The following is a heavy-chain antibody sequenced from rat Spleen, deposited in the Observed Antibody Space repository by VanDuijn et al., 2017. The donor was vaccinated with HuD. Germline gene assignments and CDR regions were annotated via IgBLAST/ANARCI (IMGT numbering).Heavy chain of an antibody. J-gene: IGHJ4*01. Sequence: EVQLVESGGGLVQPGRSLKLSCAASGFTFSDYAMALVRQAPKNSLEWVATIIYDGSCTYYRDSVQGRFTISRDNAKSTLDLQMDSLRSEDKATYYCARHYYDGTYYYYVMEAWGQGASVTVSS. CDR2: IIYDGSCT. CDR1: GFTFSDYA. V-gene: IGHV5-17*01. D-gene: IGHD1-12*02. CDR3: ARHYYDGTYYYYVMEA.